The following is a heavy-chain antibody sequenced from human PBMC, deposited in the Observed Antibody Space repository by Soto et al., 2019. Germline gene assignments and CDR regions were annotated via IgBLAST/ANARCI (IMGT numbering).Heavy chain of an antibody. Sequence: SETLSLTCTVSGVSIISSSYYWGCSRQTPGKGLEWIGTIYFSWKTYYNPSLKSRLTISVDRSKNQLPLNLASVTAAETAVYYCARRGSYWGPGTLVTVSS. CDR2: IYFSWKT. D-gene: IGHD1-26*01. CDR3: ARRGSY. CDR1: GVSIISSSYY. J-gene: IGHJ4*02. V-gene: IGHV4-39*06.